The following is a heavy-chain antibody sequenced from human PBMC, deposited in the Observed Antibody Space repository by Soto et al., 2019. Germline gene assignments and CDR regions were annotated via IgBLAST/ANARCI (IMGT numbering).Heavy chain of an antibody. CDR2: ISAYNGNT. D-gene: IGHD6-25*01. CDR3: AREHGYNDGDAFDI. J-gene: IGHJ3*02. Sequence: ASVKVSCKASGYTFTSYGISWLRQSPGQGLEWMGWISAYNGNTNYAQKLQGRVTMTTDTSTSTAYMELRSLRSDDTAVYYCAREHGYNDGDAFDIWGQGTMVTVSS. CDR1: GYTFTSYG. V-gene: IGHV1-18*04.